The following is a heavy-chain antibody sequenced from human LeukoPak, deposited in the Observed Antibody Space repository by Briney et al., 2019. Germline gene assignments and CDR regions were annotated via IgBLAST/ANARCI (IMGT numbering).Heavy chain of an antibody. CDR1: GGTFSSYA. D-gene: IGHD4-17*01. CDR3: ARGHDYGDYGGFDP. J-gene: IGHJ5*02. V-gene: IGHV1-69*04. Sequence: EASVKVSCKASGGTFSSYAISWVRQAPGQGLEWMGRIIPILGIANYAQKFQGRVTITADKSTSTAYMELSSLRSEDTAVYYCARGHDYGDYGGFDPWGQGTLVTVSS. CDR2: IIPILGIA.